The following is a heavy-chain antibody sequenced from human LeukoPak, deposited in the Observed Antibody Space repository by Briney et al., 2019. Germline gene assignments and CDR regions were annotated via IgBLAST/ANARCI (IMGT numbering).Heavy chain of an antibody. J-gene: IGHJ4*02. CDR2: VHLDGRT. Sequence: SETLSLTCGVSGGSVINTNWWTWVRQPPGKGLEWIGEVHLDGRTNYNPSLESRLTMSVDVSENQLSLKLISVTAADTAVYYCAREGGFYRPLDYSGQGTLVTVSS. CDR3: AREGGFYRPLDY. V-gene: IGHV4-4*02. D-gene: IGHD3-3*01. CDR1: GGSVINTNW.